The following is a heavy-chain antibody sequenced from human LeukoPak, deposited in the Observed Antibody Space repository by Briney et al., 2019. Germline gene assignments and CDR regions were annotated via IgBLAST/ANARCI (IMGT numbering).Heavy chain of an antibody. CDR3: ARDDPYYYDSTGGY. D-gene: IGHD3-22*01. CDR1: GFTFSSYA. J-gene: IGHJ4*02. CDR2: ISSSSSYI. Sequence: PGGSLRLSCAASGFTFSSYAMSWVRQPPGKGLEWVSSISSSSSYIYYADSVKGRFTISRDNAKNSLYLQMNSLRAEDTAVYYCARDDPYYYDSTGGYWGQGTLVTVSS. V-gene: IGHV3-21*01.